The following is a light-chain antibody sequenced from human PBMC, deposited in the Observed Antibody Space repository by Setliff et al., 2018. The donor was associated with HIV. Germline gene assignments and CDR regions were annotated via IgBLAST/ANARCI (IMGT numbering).Light chain of an antibody. V-gene: IGLV2-8*01. CDR3: SSYAGSSYV. J-gene: IGLJ1*01. CDR1: SSDVGGYNY. Sequence: QSVLTQSPSASGSPGQSVTISSTGTSSDVGGYNYVSWHQQHPGKAPKVIIYEVSKRPSGVPDRFSGSKSGNTASLTVSGLQAEDEADYYCSSYAGSSYVFGSGTKVTVL. CDR2: EVS.